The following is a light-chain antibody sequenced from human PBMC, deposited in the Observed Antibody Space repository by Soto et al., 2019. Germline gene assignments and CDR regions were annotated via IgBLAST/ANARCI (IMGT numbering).Light chain of an antibody. V-gene: IGLV2-23*02. Sequence: QSALTQPASVSGSPGQSITISCTGTSSDIGKFNLVSWYQHHPGKAPKLMLYEVSTRPSGVSNRFSDSQSGNTASLTISGLQAEDEADYYCCSYAGSSTYVFGTGTKVTVL. CDR2: EVS. CDR3: CSYAGSSTYV. J-gene: IGLJ1*01. CDR1: SSDIGKFNL.